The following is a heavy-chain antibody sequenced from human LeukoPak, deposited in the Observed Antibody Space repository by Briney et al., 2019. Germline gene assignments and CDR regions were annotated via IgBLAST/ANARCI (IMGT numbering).Heavy chain of an antibody. V-gene: IGHV4-34*01. CDR1: VGSFSNYY. D-gene: IGHD1-7*01. Sequence: SETLSLTCAVYVGSFSNYYWSWIRQPPGQELAWIGEIDDSGRSDYNPSLMSRVTVSVDTSKNQFSLRLTSVTATDTAGYYCARRWNYGRNYNIDVWGNGATVSVSS. CDR3: ARRWNYGRNYNIDV. J-gene: IGHJ6*04. CDR2: IDDSGRS.